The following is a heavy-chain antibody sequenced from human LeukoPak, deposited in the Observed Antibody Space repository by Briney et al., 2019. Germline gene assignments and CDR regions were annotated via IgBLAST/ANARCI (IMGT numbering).Heavy chain of an antibody. D-gene: IGHD3-10*01. V-gene: IGHV4-59*01. J-gene: IGHJ5*02. CDR2: IYYSGST. Sequence: MTSETLSLTCTVSGGSISSYYWSWIRQPPGKGLEWIGYIYYSGSTNYNPSLKSRVTISVDTSKNQFSLKLSSVTAADTAVYFCARFDYFGSGSRSFDPWGQGILVTVSS. CDR1: GGSISSYY. CDR3: ARFDYFGSGSRSFDP.